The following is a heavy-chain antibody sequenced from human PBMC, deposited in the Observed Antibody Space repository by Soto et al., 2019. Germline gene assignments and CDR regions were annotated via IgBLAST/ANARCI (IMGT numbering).Heavy chain of an antibody. Sequence: SETLSLTCTVSGGSVSSGSYYWSWIRQPPGKGLEWIGYIYYSGSTNYNPSLKSRVTISVDTSKNQFSLKLSSVTAADTAVYYCASVTRTCISTSCYRYYYGMDAWGQGTTVT. J-gene: IGHJ6*02. V-gene: IGHV4-61*01. CDR1: GGSVSSGSYY. CDR3: ASVTRTCISTSCYRYYYGMDA. D-gene: IGHD2-2*02. CDR2: IYYSGST.